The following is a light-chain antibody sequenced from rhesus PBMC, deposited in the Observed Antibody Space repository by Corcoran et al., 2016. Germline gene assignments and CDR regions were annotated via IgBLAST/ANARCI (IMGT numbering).Light chain of an antibody. J-gene: IGLJ6*01. Sequence: SYELTQPPSVSVSPGQTARITCGGDSIGSKKVQGHQQKPAQAPVLVLYVNKERPSGIPERFSGSNSENTATLTISGVEAGDEADYYCQVWDNSSKYVFGSGTQLTVL. V-gene: IGLV3-34*01. CDR3: QVWDNSSKYV. CDR1: SIGSKK. CDR2: VNK.